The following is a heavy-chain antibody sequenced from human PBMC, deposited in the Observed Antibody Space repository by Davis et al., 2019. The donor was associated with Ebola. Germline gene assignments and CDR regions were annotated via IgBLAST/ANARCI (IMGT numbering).Heavy chain of an antibody. V-gene: IGHV3-21*06. CDR2: ISSSGSTI. J-gene: IGHJ3*02. D-gene: IGHD6-19*01. CDR1: GFTFSSYA. Sequence: GESLKISCAASGFTFSSYAMSWVRQAPGKGLEWVSAISSSGSTIYYADSVKGRFTISRDNAKNSLSLQMNSLRAEDTAVYYCAGGESGWDASDIWGRGTMVTVSS. CDR3: AGGESGWDASDI.